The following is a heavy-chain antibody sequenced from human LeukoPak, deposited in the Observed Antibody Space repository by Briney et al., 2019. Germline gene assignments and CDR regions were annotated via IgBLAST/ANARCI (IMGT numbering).Heavy chain of an antibody. J-gene: IGHJ6*03. D-gene: IGHD2-2*01. Sequence: ASVKVSCKASGYTFTGYYMHWVRQAPGQGLEWMGWINPNSGGTNYAQKFQGRVTMTRDTSISTAYMELSRLRSDDTAVYYCARDRSVVVPAARGGNYYYMDVWGKGTTVTVSS. CDR1: GYTFTGYY. V-gene: IGHV1-2*02. CDR3: ARDRSVVVPAARGGNYYYMDV. CDR2: INPNSGGT.